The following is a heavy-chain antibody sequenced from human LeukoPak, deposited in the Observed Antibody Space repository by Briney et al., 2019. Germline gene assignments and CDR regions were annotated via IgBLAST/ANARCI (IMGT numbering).Heavy chain of an antibody. D-gene: IGHD1-14*01. V-gene: IGHV3-30-3*01. CDR1: GFTFSSYA. CDR2: ISYDGSNK. Sequence: PGGSLRLSCAASGFTFSSYAMHWVRQAPGKGLEWVAVISYDGSNKYYADSVKGRFTISRDNSKNTLYLQMNSLRAEDTAVYYCARETTPFPCLDYWGQGTLVTVSS. CDR3: ARETTPFPCLDY. J-gene: IGHJ4*02.